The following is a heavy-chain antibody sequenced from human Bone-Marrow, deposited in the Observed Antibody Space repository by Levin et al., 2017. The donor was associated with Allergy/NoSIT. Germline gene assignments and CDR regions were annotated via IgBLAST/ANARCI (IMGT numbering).Heavy chain of an antibody. CDR1: GGSISSGDYY. V-gene: IGHV4-30-4*01. Sequence: SETLSLTCTVSGGSISSGDYYWSWIRQPPGKGLEWIGYIYYSGSTYYNPSLKSRVTISVDTSKNQFSLKLSSVTAADTAVYYCARGHFDWPSLDYWGQGTLVTVSS. D-gene: IGHD3-9*01. J-gene: IGHJ4*02. CDR3: ARGHFDWPSLDY. CDR2: IYYSGST.